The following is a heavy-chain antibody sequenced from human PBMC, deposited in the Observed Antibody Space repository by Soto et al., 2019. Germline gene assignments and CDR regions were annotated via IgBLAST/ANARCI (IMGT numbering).Heavy chain of an antibody. Sequence: GGSLRLSCAASGFTFSSYWMSWVRQAPGKGLEWVANIKQDGSEKYYVDSVKGRFTISRDNAKNSLYLIMNSLRAEDTAVYYCARVPVYSSSWYSLSLVSSYYYYMDVWGKGTTVTVSS. V-gene: IGHV3-7*01. D-gene: IGHD6-13*01. J-gene: IGHJ6*03. CDR2: IKQDGSEK. CDR1: GFTFSSYW. CDR3: ARVPVYSSSWYSLSLVSSYYYYMDV.